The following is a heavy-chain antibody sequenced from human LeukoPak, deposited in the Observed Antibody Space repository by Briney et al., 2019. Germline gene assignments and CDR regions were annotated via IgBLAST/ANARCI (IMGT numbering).Heavy chain of an antibody. Sequence: GGSLRLSCAASGFTFSSYSMNWVRQAPGKGLEWVSSISSSSSYIYYADSVKGRFTISRDNAKNSLYLQMNSLRAGDTAVYYCARTLGYYDILTGFDWYGMDVWGQGTTVTVSS. CDR3: ARTLGYYDILTGFDWYGMDV. D-gene: IGHD3-9*01. CDR1: GFTFSSYS. J-gene: IGHJ6*02. V-gene: IGHV3-21*01. CDR2: ISSSSSYI.